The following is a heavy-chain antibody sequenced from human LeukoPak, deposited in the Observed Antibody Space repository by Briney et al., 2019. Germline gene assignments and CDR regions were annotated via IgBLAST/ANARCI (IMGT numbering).Heavy chain of an antibody. J-gene: IGHJ6*04. CDR3: AELGITMIGGV. D-gene: IGHD3-10*02. CDR2: ISSSGSTI. V-gene: IGHV3-48*03. CDR1: VFTYSSYE. Sequence: GGSLRLSCAASVFTYSSYEMNWVRQAPGKGLEWVSYISSSGSTIYYADSVKGRFTISRDNAKNSLYLQMNSLRAEDTAVYYCAELGITMIGGVWGKGTTVTISS.